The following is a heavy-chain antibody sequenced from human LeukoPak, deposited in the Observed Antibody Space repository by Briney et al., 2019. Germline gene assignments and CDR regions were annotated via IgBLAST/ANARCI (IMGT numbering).Heavy chain of an antibody. V-gene: IGHV4-4*02. CDR1: GGSISNVNW. J-gene: IGHJ6*04. CDR3: ARWYGSGSYHTNYYYYGTDV. Sequence: SETLSLTCAVSGGSISNVNWWSWVRQPPGKGLEWIGEIYHTGTTNYNPSLKSRVTISVDKSKNHFSLKVSSVTAADTAVYYCARWYGSGSYHTNYYYYGTDVWGKGTTVSVSS. CDR2: IYHTGTT. D-gene: IGHD3-10*01.